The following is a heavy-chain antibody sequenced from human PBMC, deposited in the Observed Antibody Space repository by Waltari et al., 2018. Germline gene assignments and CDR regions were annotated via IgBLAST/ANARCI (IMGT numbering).Heavy chain of an antibody. CDR2: IYSGGST. V-gene: IGHV3-53*01. J-gene: IGHJ6*02. CDR3: ARVSTMIDSSGYYPYYYYGMDV. CDR1: GFTVSSNY. D-gene: IGHD3-22*01. Sequence: EVQLVESGGGLIQPGGSLRLSCAASGFTVSSNYMSGVRQAPGKGLEWVSVIYSGGSTYYADSVKGRFTISRDNSKNTLYLQMNSLRAEDTAVYYCARVSTMIDSSGYYPYYYYGMDVWGQGTTVTVSS.